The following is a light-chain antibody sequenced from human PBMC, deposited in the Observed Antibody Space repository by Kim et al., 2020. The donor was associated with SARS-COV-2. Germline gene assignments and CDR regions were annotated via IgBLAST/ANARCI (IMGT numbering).Light chain of an antibody. CDR1: QSVNTK. J-gene: IGKJ1*01. CDR3: QQYHDWAET. V-gene: IGKV3D-15*01. CDR2: GAS. Sequence: EIVMTQSPATLSVSPGERANLTCRASQSVNTKLAWYQKKGGRPPRILIYGASTRATGVPARFSGSGSGTDFTLTISSLQSEDFAVYYCQQYHDWAETFGQGTKVDIK.